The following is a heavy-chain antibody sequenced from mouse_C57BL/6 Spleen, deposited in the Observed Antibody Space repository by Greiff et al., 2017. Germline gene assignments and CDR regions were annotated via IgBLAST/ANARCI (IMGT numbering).Heavy chain of an antibody. CDR1: GYTFTSYW. CDR2: IDPSDSYT. Sequence: VQLQQPGAELVMPGASVKLSCKASGYTFTSYWMHWVKPRPGQGLEWIGEIDPSDSYTNYNQKFKGKSTLTVDKSSSTAYMQLSSLTSADSAVYYCARSVYYDDESHWYFDVWGTGTTVTASS. V-gene: IGHV1-69*01. D-gene: IGHD2-4*01. J-gene: IGHJ1*03. CDR3: ARSVYYDDESHWYFDV.